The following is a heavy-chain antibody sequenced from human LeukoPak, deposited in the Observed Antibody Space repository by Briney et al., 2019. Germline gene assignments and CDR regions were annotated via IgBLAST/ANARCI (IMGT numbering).Heavy chain of an antibody. CDR2: IYSGGST. J-gene: IGHJ4*02. Sequence: PGGSLRLSCAASGFTVSSNYMSWVRQAPGKGLEWVSVIYSGGSTYYADSVKGRFTISRDNSKNTLYLQMNSLRAEDTAVYYCARVSSDLLTGYYAFDYWGQGTLVTVSS. CDR1: GFTVSSNY. V-gene: IGHV3-53*01. D-gene: IGHD3-9*01. CDR3: ARVSSDLLTGYYAFDY.